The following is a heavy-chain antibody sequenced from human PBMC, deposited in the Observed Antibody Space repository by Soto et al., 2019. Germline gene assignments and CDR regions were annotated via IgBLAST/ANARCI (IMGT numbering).Heavy chain of an antibody. D-gene: IGHD3-22*01. CDR2: IDPSDSQT. CDR3: ARQIYDSDTGPNFQYHFDS. CDR1: GYRFAGYW. V-gene: IGHV5-10-1*01. J-gene: IGHJ4*02. Sequence: PGESLKISCKGSGYRFAGYWITWVRQKPGKGLEWMGRIDPSDSQTYYSPSFRGHVTISVTKSITTVFLQWSSLRASDTAMYYCARQIYDSDTGPNFQYHFDSWGQGTPVTVSS.